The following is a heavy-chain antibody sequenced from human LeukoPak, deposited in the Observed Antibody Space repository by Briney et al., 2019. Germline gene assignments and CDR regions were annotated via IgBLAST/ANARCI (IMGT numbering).Heavy chain of an antibody. CDR3: ASRQIAAAGKGEIDP. Sequence: SETLSLTCTVSGGSISSYYWSWIRQPAGKGLEWIGSIYYSGSTYYNPSLKSRVTISVDTSKNQFSLKLSSVTAADTAVYYCASRQIAAAGKGEIDPWGQGTLVTVSS. V-gene: IGHV4-4*07. D-gene: IGHD6-13*01. CDR1: GGSISSYY. CDR2: IYYSGST. J-gene: IGHJ5*02.